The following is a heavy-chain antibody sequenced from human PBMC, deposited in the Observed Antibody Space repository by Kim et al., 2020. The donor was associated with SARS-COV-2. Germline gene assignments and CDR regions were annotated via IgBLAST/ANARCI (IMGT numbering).Heavy chain of an antibody. Sequence: ASVKVSCKASGYTFTGYYMHWVRQAPGQGLEWMGWINPNSGGTNYAQKFQGWVTMTRDTSISTAYMELSRLRSDDTAVYYCARATGGMVRGLGAFDIWGQGTMVTVSS. CDR1: GYTFTGYY. D-gene: IGHD3-10*01. V-gene: IGHV1-2*04. J-gene: IGHJ3*02. CDR3: ARATGGMVRGLGAFDI. CDR2: INPNSGGT.